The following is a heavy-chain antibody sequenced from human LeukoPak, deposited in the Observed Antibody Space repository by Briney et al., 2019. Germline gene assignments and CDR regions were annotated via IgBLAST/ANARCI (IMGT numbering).Heavy chain of an antibody. V-gene: IGHV1-18*01. CDR1: GYTFTSYG. J-gene: IGHJ6*02. CDR3: ARQRGYCSSTSCYDDYYYYYGMDV. D-gene: IGHD2-2*01. CDR2: ISAYNGNT. Sequence: ASVKVSCKASGYTFTSYGISWVRQAPGQGLEWMGWISAYNGNTNYAQKLQGRVTMTTDTSTSTAYMELRSLRSDDTAVYYCARQRGYCSSTSCYDDYYYYYGMDVWGQGTTVTVSS.